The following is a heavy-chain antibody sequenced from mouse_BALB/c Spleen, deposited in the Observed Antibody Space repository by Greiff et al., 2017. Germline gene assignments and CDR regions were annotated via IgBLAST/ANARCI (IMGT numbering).Heavy chain of an antibody. CDR1: GYSITSDYA. J-gene: IGHJ3*01. Sequence: VQLKQSGPGLVKPSQSLSLTCTVTGYSITSDYAWNWIRQFPGNKLEWMGYISYSGSTSYNPSLKSRISITRDTSKNQFFLQLNSVTTEDTATYYCARGGGNYYGSSYPWFAYWGQGTLVTVSA. D-gene: IGHD1-1*01. CDR3: ARGGGNYYGSSYPWFAY. CDR2: ISYSGST. V-gene: IGHV3-2*02.